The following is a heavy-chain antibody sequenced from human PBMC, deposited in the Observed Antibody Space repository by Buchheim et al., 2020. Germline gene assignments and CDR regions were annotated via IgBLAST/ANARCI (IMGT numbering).Heavy chain of an antibody. V-gene: IGHV3-23*04. D-gene: IGHD6-19*01. CDR1: GFTFSTYA. Sequence: EVQLVESGGDLVQPGGSLRLSCAASGFTFSTYAMSWVRQAPGKGLEWVSTISSSGGSTFYADSVKGRFTISRDNSKNTLYLQIKSLRAEDTAVFYCAKRLGIEAGEGYDMDVWGQRTT. CDR2: ISSSGGST. CDR3: AKRLGIEAGEGYDMDV. J-gene: IGHJ6*02.